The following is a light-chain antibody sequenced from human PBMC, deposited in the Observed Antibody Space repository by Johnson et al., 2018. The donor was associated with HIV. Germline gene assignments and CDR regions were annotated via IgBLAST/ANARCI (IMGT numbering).Light chain of an antibody. CDR2: END. CDR3: ATCDNSLMV. CDR1: SSNIGNNY. J-gene: IGLJ1*01. Sequence: QSVLTQPPSVSAAPGQKVTISCSGSSSNIGNNYISWYQQIPGTAPKLLIYENDKRPSGIPDRFSGSRSGTSATLGITGLQTGDEANYYCATCDNSLMVFGTGTRVTVL. V-gene: IGLV1-51*02.